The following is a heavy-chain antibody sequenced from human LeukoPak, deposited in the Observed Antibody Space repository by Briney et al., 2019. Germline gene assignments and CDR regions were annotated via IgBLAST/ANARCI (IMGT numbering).Heavy chain of an antibody. Sequence: ASVTVSCKASGYTFTSYGISWVRQAPGQGLEWMGWISAYNGNTNYAQKLQGRVTMTTDTSTRTGYMELRGLKSDDTGVYYCARSDAVGDYYYYMDVWGKGTTVTVSS. V-gene: IGHV1-18*01. CDR3: ARSDAVGDYYYYMDV. D-gene: IGHD3-16*01. J-gene: IGHJ6*03. CDR1: GYTFTSYG. CDR2: ISAYNGNT.